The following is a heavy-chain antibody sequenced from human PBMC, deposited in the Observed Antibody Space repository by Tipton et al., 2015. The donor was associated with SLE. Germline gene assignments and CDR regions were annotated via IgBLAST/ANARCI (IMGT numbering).Heavy chain of an antibody. CDR1: GGSIGSHY. CDR2: FYSSGST. CDR3: VRSYQGMD. D-gene: IGHD3-16*01. J-gene: IGHJ4*02. Sequence: GLVKPSETLSLSCTLSGGSIGSHYWSWIRQPPGKGLEWIGYFYSSGSTNYNPSLKSRVTISVDTSKNQISLKVFSVTAADTAVYYCVRSYQGMDWGQGTLVTVSS. V-gene: IGHV4-59*11.